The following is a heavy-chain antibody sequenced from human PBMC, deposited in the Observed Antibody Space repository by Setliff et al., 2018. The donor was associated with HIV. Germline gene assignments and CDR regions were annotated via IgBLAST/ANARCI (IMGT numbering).Heavy chain of an antibody. Sequence: SETLSLTCAVYGASFSDYSWSWIRQPPGKGLEWIGEINHSGSTNYNPSLKSRVTISVDTSKNQFSLTLSFVTAADTAVYFCAREPSTDHGNFDYWGQGTLVTVSS. D-gene: IGHD2-2*01. CDR2: INHSGST. CDR1: GASFSDYS. CDR3: AREPSTDHGNFDY. V-gene: IGHV4-34*01. J-gene: IGHJ4*02.